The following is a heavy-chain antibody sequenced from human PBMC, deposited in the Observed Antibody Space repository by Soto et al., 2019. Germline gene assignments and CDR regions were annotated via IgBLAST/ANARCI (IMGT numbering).Heavy chain of an antibody. Sequence: ASVKVSCKASGYTFTTYDINWVRQATGQGLEWMGWMNPNSGNTGYAQKLQGRVTMTSDTSINTAYMELSSLISEDTAVYYCARDLAAADYWGQGTLVTVSS. V-gene: IGHV1-8*01. CDR2: MNPNSGNT. J-gene: IGHJ4*02. CDR3: ARDLAAADY. D-gene: IGHD6-13*01. CDR1: GYTFTTYD.